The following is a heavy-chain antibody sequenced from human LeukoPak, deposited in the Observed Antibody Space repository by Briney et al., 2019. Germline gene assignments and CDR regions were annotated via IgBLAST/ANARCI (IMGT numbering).Heavy chain of an antibody. D-gene: IGHD2-2*01. Sequence: ASVKVSCKASGYTFTGYYMHWVRQAPGQGLEWMGWINPNSGGTNYAQKFQGRVTMTRDTSISTAYVELSSLRSDDTAVFYCARDQSLHLPAPDYWGQGTLVTVSS. CDR3: ARDQSLHLPAPDY. V-gene: IGHV1-2*02. J-gene: IGHJ4*02. CDR2: INPNSGGT. CDR1: GYTFTGYY.